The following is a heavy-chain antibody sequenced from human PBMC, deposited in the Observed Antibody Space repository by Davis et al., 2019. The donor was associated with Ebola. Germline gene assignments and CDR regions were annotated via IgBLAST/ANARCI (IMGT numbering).Heavy chain of an antibody. CDR2: ISYSGST. CDR3: ARGDFYYGVDV. Sequence: SETLSLTCTVSGGSISYYYWSWIRQPPGKGLEWIGYISYSGSTNYNPSLKSRVTMSVDTSKKQFSLKLSSVTAADTAVYYCARGDFYYGVDVWGQGTTVTVSS. CDR1: GGSISYYY. J-gene: IGHJ6*02. V-gene: IGHV4-59*01.